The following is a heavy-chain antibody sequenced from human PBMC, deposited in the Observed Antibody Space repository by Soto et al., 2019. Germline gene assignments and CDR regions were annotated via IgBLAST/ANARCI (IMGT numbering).Heavy chain of an antibody. Sequence: LSLTCTVSGGSVSRDSNFWSWIRQPPGKGLEWIGYIYYSGPTRYNPSLESRVTISIDSSKNQVSLNLTSVTAADTAVHYCARGYSHYAHWGRGTLVTVSS. CDR1: GGSVSRDSNF. CDR3: ARGYSHYAH. CDR2: IYYSGPT. J-gene: IGHJ4*02. V-gene: IGHV4-61*01. D-gene: IGHD4-4*01.